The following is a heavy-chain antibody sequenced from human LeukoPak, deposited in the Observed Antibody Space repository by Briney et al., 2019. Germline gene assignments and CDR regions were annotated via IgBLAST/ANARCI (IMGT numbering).Heavy chain of an antibody. CDR3: AGQPYCSSTSCYRLGYYFDY. Sequence: GESLKISCKGSGYSFSNYWIGWVRQMPGKGLEWMGIIYSGNCDTRYSPSFLGQVTISADKTISTTYRQWSSLKASDTAMFYCAGQPYCSSTSCYRLGYYFDYGGQGTLVTVSS. CDR1: GYSFSNYW. CDR2: IYSGNCDT. J-gene: IGHJ4*02. D-gene: IGHD2-2*02. V-gene: IGHV5-51*01.